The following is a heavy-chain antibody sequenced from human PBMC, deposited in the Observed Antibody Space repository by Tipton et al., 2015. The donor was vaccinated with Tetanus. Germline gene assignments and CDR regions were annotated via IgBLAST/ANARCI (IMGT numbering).Heavy chain of an antibody. CDR2: VSSSGNS. J-gene: IGHJ4*02. Sequence: TLSLTCSVSGGSVNSGTYYWSWIRQPPGKRLEWIGFVSSSGNSNYSPSLTGRVSMSLDTSKQQFSLSLTSATAADTAVYYCARGWSECSSWSCSPFDSWGQGTLVTVSS. V-gene: IGHV4-61*01. D-gene: IGHD2-2*01. CDR3: ARGWSECSSWSCSPFDS. CDR1: GGSVNSGTYY.